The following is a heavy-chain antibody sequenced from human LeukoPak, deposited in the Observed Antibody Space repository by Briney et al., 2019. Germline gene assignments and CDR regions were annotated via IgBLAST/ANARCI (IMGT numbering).Heavy chain of an antibody. Sequence: SQTLSLTCTVSGGSISSGSYSWSWIRQPAGKGLEWTGRFYTSGSTNYNPSLKSRVTISVDTSKNQFSLKLSSVTAADTAVYYCAREDYYGSGTNDYWGQGTLVTVSS. CDR1: GGSISSGSYS. CDR3: AREDYYGSGTNDY. J-gene: IGHJ4*02. CDR2: FYTSGST. V-gene: IGHV4-61*02. D-gene: IGHD3-10*01.